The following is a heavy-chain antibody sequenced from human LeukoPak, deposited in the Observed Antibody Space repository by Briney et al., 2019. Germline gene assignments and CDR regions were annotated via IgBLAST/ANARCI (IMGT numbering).Heavy chain of an antibody. CDR3: ARCTGASQSPKDY. Sequence: GGSLRLSCAASGFSVNSNYMTWVRQAPGKGLEWVSYISTSSVTMYYADSVRGRFTISRDNAKNSLYLQMNSLRDEDTAVYYCARCTGASQSPKDYWGQGTLVTVSS. CDR2: ISTSSVTM. D-gene: IGHD1-26*01. J-gene: IGHJ4*01. V-gene: IGHV3-48*02. CDR1: GFSVNSNY.